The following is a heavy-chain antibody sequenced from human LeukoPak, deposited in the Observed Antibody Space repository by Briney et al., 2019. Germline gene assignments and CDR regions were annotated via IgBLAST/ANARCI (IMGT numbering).Heavy chain of an antibody. D-gene: IGHD5-12*01. CDR2: IYYRGET. Sequence: PSETLSLTCTVSSGSISSSFYHWGWIRQPPGKGLEWIASIYYRGETYYNASLKSRVTISVDTSKNQFSLKVSSVTAADTAVYYCARENSGYSYWGQGTLVTVSS. CDR1: SGSISSSFYH. V-gene: IGHV4-39*02. CDR3: ARENSGYSY. J-gene: IGHJ4*02.